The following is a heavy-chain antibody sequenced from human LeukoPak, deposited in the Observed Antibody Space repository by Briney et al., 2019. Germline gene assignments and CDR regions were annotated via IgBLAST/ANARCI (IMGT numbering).Heavy chain of an antibody. J-gene: IGHJ4*02. CDR1: GGTFSSYA. CDR2: IIPILGIA. CDR3: ARGYYYDSRDYYFDY. D-gene: IGHD3-22*01. V-gene: IGHV1-69*04. Sequence: SVKVSCKASGGTFSSYAISWVRQAPGQGLEWMGRIIPILGIANYAQKFQGRVTITADKSTSTAYMELSSLRSEDTAVYYCARGYYYDSRDYYFDYWGQGTLVTVSS.